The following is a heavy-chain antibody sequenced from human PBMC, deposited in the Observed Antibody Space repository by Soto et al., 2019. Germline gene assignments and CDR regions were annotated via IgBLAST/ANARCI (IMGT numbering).Heavy chain of an antibody. CDR1: GFTFSTYW. D-gene: IGHD2-15*01. V-gene: IGHV3-7*01. Sequence: EVQLVESGGGLVEPGGSLRLSCAASGFTFSTYWMNWVRQAPGKGLEWVANIKQDGSEKYYVDSVKGRFTISRDNAKSSLYLQMNSLRAGDTAVYYCARDWGYCSGGTCYTVLDSWGQGTLVTVSS. J-gene: IGHJ4*02. CDR2: IKQDGSEK. CDR3: ARDWGYCSGGTCYTVLDS.